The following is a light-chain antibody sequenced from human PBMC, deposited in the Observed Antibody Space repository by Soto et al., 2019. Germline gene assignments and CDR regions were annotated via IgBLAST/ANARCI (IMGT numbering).Light chain of an antibody. Sequence: DIVMTQSPDSLAVSLGERATINCKSSQSVLYSSNNKNYLAWYQQKPGQPPKLLIYWASTRESGVPDRFSGSWSGTDFTLPISSLQAEDVAVYYCQQCYCTPPTFGGGTKVVIK. CDR1: QSVLYSSNNKNY. CDR2: WAS. V-gene: IGKV4-1*01. J-gene: IGKJ4*01. CDR3: QQCYCTPPT.